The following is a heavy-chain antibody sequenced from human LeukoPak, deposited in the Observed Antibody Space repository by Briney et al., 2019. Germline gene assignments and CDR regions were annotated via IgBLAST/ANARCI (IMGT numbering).Heavy chain of an antibody. CDR1: GFTFSNYW. D-gene: IGHD3-3*01. J-gene: IGHJ4*02. CDR2: INVDGSST. CDR3: ATTPIFGVFGY. V-gene: IGHV3-74*01. Sequence: QPGRSLRPSCAASGFTFSNYWMHWVRQAPGKGLVWVSRINVDGSSTSQADSVKGRFTISRDNAKNTLFLQMNSLRAEDTAVYYCATTPIFGVFGYWGQGTLVTVSS.